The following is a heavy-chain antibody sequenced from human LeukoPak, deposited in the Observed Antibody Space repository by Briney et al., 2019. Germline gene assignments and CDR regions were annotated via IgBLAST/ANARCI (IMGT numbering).Heavy chain of an antibody. J-gene: IGHJ4*02. CDR1: GFTFSMYC. D-gene: IGHD5-12*01. V-gene: IGHV3-7*01. Sequence: PGGSLRLSCTPSGFTFSMYCMTCVREAPGEGLEGVAQQMEEGTATYSVHSLKGRFTLSRDNATNPLYMQISSLRAQDTVVYYCARDSTGYGGSSYWGQGTLVTVSS. CDR2: QMEEGTAT. CDR3: ARDSTGYGGSSY.